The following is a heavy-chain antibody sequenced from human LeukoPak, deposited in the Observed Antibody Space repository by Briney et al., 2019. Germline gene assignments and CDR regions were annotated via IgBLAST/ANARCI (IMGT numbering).Heavy chain of an antibody. CDR1: GASVISGGYY. D-gene: IGHD6-19*01. J-gene: IGHJ4*02. V-gene: IGHV4-31*03. CDR3: ARIQQWLGFDS. CDR2: ISYSGSS. Sequence: PSETLSLTCTVSGASVISGGYYCSWLRQRPGKGLEWIGYISYSGSSYYNPSLKTRLTISLDTSKNQFSLKLTSMTAADTAVYFCARIQQWLGFDSWGQGTLVTVSS.